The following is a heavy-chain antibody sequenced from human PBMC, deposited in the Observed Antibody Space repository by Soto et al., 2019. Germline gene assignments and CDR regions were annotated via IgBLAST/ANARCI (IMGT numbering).Heavy chain of an antibody. V-gene: IGHV5-51*01. CDR1: GYSCTSYW. CDR3: ARPLAAAGTDYYYGMDV. D-gene: IGHD6-13*01. CDR2: NYPGDSDT. Sequence: GESLKISCKGSGYSCTSYWIGWVRQMPGKGLEWMGINYPGDSDTRYSPSFQGQVTTSADKSVSTAYLQWSSLKASDTAMYYCARPLAAAGTDYYYGMDVWGQGTTVTVSS. J-gene: IGHJ6*02.